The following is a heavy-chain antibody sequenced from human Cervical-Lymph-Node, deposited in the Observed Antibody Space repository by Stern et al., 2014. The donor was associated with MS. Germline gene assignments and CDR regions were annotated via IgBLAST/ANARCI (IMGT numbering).Heavy chain of an antibody. J-gene: IGHJ4*02. CDR1: GYTFTSYY. Sequence: VQLVESGAEVKKPGASVKVSCKASGYTFTSYYMHWVRQAPGQGLEWMGIINPSGGSTSYAQKLQGRVTMTTDTSTSTAYMELRSLRSDDTAVYYCARVLSPDYYDSSGYYYVSPYFDYWGQGTLVTVSS. CDR3: ARVLSPDYYDSSGYYYVSPYFDY. V-gene: IGHV1-46*01. CDR2: INPSGGST. D-gene: IGHD3-22*01.